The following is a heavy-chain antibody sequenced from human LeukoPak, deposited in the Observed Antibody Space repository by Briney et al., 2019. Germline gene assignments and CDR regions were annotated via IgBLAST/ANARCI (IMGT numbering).Heavy chain of an antibody. CDR3: ARLTSGTHPNFDY. D-gene: IGHD3-10*01. CDR1: GGSIGSYY. Sequence: SEALSLTCTVSGGSIGSYYWSWIRQPPGKGLEWIWYIYYSGSTNYNPTLKSRVTISVDTSKNQFSLKLNSVTAADTAVYYCARLTSGTHPNFDYWGQGTLVTVSS. V-gene: IGHV4-59*08. J-gene: IGHJ4*02. CDR2: IYYSGST.